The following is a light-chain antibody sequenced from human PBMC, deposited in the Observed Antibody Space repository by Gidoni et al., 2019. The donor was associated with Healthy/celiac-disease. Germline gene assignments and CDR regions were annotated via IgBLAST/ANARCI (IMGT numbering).Light chain of an antibody. Sequence: EIVFTQSPGTLSLSPGERATLSCRASQSVSSSYLAWYQQKPGQAPRLLSYGASSRATGIPDRFSGSGSGTDFTRTISRLEPEDFAVYYCQQYGSSPRTFGQGTKVEIK. J-gene: IGKJ1*01. CDR2: GAS. CDR1: QSVSSSY. CDR3: QQYGSSPRT. V-gene: IGKV3-20*01.